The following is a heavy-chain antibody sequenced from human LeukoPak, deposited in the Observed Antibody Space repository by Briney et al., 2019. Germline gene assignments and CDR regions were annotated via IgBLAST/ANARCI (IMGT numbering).Heavy chain of an antibody. Sequence: GASVKVSCKASGYTFTSYDINWVRQAPGQGLEWMGWINPNSGGTNYAQKFQGRVTMTRDTSISTAYMELSRLRSDDTAVYYCAREKAGTVDYWGQGTLVTVSS. CDR3: AREKAGTVDY. CDR1: GYTFTSYD. V-gene: IGHV1-2*02. CDR2: INPNSGGT. J-gene: IGHJ4*02. D-gene: IGHD6-13*01.